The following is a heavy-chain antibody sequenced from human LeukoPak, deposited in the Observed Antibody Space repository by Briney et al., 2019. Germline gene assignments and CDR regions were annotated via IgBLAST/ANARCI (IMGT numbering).Heavy chain of an antibody. V-gene: IGHV4-59*01. D-gene: IGHD3-16*01. CDR3: ARGEVYFDY. Sequence: PSETLSLTCTVSGGSISPYYWSWIRQPPGKGLEWIGYIHHSGGTNYNPSFNSRVTISVDKSRNQFSLKLTSVTAADTAVYYCARGEVYFDYWGQGTLVTVSS. J-gene: IGHJ4*02. CDR1: GGSISPYY. CDR2: IHHSGGT.